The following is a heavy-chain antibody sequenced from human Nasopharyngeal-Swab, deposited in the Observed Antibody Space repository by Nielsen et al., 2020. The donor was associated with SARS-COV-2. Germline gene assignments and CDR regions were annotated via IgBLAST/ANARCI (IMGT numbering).Heavy chain of an antibody. CDR2: IYPGDSDT. D-gene: IGHD2-15*01. J-gene: IGHJ5*02. CDR3: VRQRQYCSGGSCYSKWFDP. V-gene: IGHV5-51*01. Sequence: GESLKISCKGSGYSFTSYWIGWVRQMPGKGLEWMGIIYPGDSDTRYSPSFEGQVTISADKSISTAYLQWSSLKASDTAMYYCVRQRQYCSGGSCYSKWFDPWGQGTLVTVSS. CDR1: GYSFTSYW.